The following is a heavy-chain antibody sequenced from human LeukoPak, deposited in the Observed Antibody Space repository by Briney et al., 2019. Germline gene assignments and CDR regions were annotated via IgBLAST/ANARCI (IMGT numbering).Heavy chain of an antibody. CDR3: AKDPSDIVVVPAAIGYYYYGMDV. CDR2: ISYDGSNK. J-gene: IGHJ6*02. V-gene: IGHV3-30*18. D-gene: IGHD2-2*01. Sequence: PGGSLRLSCAASGFTFSSYGMHWVRQAPGKGLEWVAVISYDGSNKYYADSVKGRFTISRDNSKNTLYLQMNSLRAEDTAVYYCAKDPSDIVVVPAAIGYYYYGMDVWGQGTTVTVSS. CDR1: GFTFSSYG.